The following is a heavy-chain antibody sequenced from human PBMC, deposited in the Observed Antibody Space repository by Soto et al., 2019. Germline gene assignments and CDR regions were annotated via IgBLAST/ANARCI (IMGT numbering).Heavy chain of an antibody. CDR1: GYTFTGYY. J-gene: IGHJ6*02. CDR2: INPNSGGT. Sequence: ASVKVSCKASGYTFTGYYMHWVRQAPGQGLEWMGWINPNSGGTNYAQKFQGGVTMTRDTSISTAYMELSRLRSDDTAVYYCARGAATKLYYYYGMDVWGQGTTVTVSS. D-gene: IGHD2-15*01. V-gene: IGHV1-2*02. CDR3: ARGAATKLYYYYGMDV.